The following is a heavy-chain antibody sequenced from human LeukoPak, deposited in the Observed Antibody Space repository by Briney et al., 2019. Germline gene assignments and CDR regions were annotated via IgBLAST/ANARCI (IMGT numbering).Heavy chain of an antibody. J-gene: IGHJ5*02. V-gene: IGHV3-53*01. CDR3: ARSPYGDYAWFDP. CDR1: GFTVSSNY. D-gene: IGHD4-17*01. CDR2: IYSGGST. Sequence: GGSLRLSCAASGFTVSSNYMSWVRQAPGKGLEWVSVIYSGGSTYYADSVKGRFTISRDNSKNTLYLQKNSLRAEDTAVYYCARSPYGDYAWFDPWGQGTLVTVSS.